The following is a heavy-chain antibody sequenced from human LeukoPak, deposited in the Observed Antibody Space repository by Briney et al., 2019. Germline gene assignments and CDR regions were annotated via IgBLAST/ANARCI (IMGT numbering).Heavy chain of an antibody. CDR3: ARQNTPHGIFDY. J-gene: IGHJ4*02. CDR2: IGVAANT. CDR1: GFTFSSYD. Sequence: PGGSLRLSCAASGFTFSSYDMHWVRQPTGKGLEWVSAIGVAANTFYSGSVKGRFTISRENAKNSLFLLMTSLRADDTAVYYCARQNTPHGIFDYWGQGILVTVSS. D-gene: IGHD1-26*01. V-gene: IGHV3-13*01.